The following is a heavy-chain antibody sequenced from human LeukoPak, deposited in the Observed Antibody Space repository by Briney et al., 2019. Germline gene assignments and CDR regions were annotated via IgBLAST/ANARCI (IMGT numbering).Heavy chain of an antibody. CDR1: GYTFASFE. J-gene: IGHJ6*03. CDR2: MHPNTGNT. CDR3: ARVRYSTSPRHQDDFYYVDV. V-gene: IGHV1-8*01. Sequence: ASVKVSCKTSGYTFASFEIVWVRQASGQGLEWMGWMHPNTGNTGYAPNFQGRVTMTRNTPISTAYMELSSLTSDDTAVYYCARVRYSTSPRHQDDFYYVDVWGKGTTVTVSS. D-gene: IGHD6-6*01.